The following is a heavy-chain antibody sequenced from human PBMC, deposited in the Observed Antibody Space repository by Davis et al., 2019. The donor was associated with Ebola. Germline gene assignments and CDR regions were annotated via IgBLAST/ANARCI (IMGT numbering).Heavy chain of an antibody. J-gene: IGHJ5*02. V-gene: IGHV3-21*05. CDR2: ISSSSSYT. Sequence: GGSLRLSCAASGFTFSGSAMHWVRQAPGKGLEWVSYISSSSSYTNYADSVKGRFTISRDNAKNSLYLQMNSLRAEDTAVYYCARKPSSSFVLGWFDPWGQGTLVTVSS. D-gene: IGHD6-13*01. CDR3: ARKPSSSFVLGWFDP. CDR1: GFTFSGSA.